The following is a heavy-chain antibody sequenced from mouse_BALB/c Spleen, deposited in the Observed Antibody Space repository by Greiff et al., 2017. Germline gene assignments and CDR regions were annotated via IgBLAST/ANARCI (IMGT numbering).Heavy chain of an antibody. J-gene: IGHJ4*01. CDR1: GYTFTSYT. D-gene: IGHD3-3*01. CDR3: ARGDDAMDY. Sequence: QVQLQQSAAELARPGASVKMSCKASGYTFTSYTMHWVKQRPGQGLEWIGYINPSSGYTEYNQKFKDKTTLTADKSSSTAYMQLSSLTSEDSEVYYCARGDDAMDYWGQGTSVTVSS. V-gene: IGHV1-4*02. CDR2: INPSSGYT.